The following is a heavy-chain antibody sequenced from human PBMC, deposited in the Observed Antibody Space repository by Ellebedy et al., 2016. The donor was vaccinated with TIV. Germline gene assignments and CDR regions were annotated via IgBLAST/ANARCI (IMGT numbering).Heavy chain of an antibody. Sequence: GESLKIFCAASGFTVSSNYMSWVRQAPGKGLEWVSVIYSGGSTYYADSVKGRFTISRDNSKNTLYLQMNSLRAEDTAVYYCARDMSYGDYDYWGQGTLVTVSS. J-gene: IGHJ4*02. D-gene: IGHD4-17*01. CDR2: IYSGGST. V-gene: IGHV3-53*01. CDR3: ARDMSYGDYDY. CDR1: GFTVSSNY.